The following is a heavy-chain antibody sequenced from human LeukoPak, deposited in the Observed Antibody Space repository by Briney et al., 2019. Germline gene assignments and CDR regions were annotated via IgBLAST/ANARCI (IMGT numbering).Heavy chain of an antibody. D-gene: IGHD4-17*01. J-gene: IGHJ4*02. V-gene: IGHV3-23*01. CDR2: IHEPWT. CDR3: ARDCDYGNTSHVRCF. CDR1: EFTLSTYA. Sequence: GGSLRLSCAASEFTLSTYAMNWVRQAPGQGLEWVSTIHEPWTNYADTVKGRFTISREDSQNTLFLQISSLRVEDTAFYSCARDCDYGNTSHVRCFWGQGTLVTVSS.